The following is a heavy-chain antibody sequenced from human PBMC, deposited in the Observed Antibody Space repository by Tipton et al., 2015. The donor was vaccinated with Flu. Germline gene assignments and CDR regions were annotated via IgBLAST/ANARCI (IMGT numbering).Heavy chain of an antibody. Sequence: TLSLTCSVSGGSISGYYWSWIRQPPGRGLEYIGDIFYTGSTTYNPALKSRVAISLDTPKNQFSLSLNSVTAADTAVYFCARQRSYYDTSGPRGGGFYLDYWGQGALVTVSS. CDR3: ARQRSYYDTSGPRGGGFYLDY. CDR2: IFYTGST. D-gene: IGHD3-16*01. CDR1: GGSISGYY. J-gene: IGHJ4*02. V-gene: IGHV4-59*08.